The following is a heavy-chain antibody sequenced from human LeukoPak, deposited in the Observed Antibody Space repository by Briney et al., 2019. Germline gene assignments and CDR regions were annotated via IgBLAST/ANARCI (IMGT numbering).Heavy chain of an antibody. D-gene: IGHD3-10*01. CDR1: GGSISSYY. CDR3: AKSNGYGLIDI. Sequence: SETLSLTCSVSGGSISSYYWSWIRQPPGKVLEWIGYIYYSGSTNYKSSLKSRVTISLDTSRNQFSLKLNSVTAADTAVYYCAKSNGYGLIDIWGQGTMVTVSS. J-gene: IGHJ3*02. CDR2: IYYSGST. V-gene: IGHV4-59*12.